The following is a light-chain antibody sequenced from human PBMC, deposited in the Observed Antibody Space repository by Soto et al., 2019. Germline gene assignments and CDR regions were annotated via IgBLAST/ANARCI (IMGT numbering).Light chain of an antibody. V-gene: IGLV1-40*01. J-gene: IGLJ1*01. CDR3: SSYTSSSTLFYV. CDR2: GNG. CDR1: SSNIGAGYG. Sequence: QSVLTQPPSVSGAPGQRVTISCTGSSSNIGAGYGVHWYQQLPGTAPKLLIYGNGNRPSGVPDRFSGSTSGTSASLAITGPQAEDEADYYCSSYTSSSTLFYVFGTGTKVTVL.